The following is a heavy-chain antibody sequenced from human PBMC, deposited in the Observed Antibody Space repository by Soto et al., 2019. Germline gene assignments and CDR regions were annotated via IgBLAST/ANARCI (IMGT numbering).Heavy chain of an antibody. J-gene: IGHJ4*02. Sequence: PSETLSLTCTVSGGSVSSGSYYWSWIRQPPGKGLEWIGYIYYSGSTNYNPSLKSRVTISVDTSKNQFSLKLSSVTAADTAVYYCARAISSYYYDSSGSFDYWGQGTLVTVSS. V-gene: IGHV4-61*01. CDR2: IYYSGST. D-gene: IGHD3-22*01. CDR1: GGSVSSGSYY. CDR3: ARAISSYYYDSSGSFDY.